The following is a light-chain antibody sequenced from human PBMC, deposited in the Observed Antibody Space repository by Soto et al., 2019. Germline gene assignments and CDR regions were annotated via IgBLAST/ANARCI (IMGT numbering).Light chain of an antibody. V-gene: IGLV2-23*01. CDR1: SSDVGSYNL. CDR3: CSYAGRSAYV. Sequence: QSVLAQPASVSGSPGQSITISCTGTSSDVGSYNLVSWYQQHPGKAPKLMIYEGSKRPSGVSNRFSGSKSGNTASLTISGRQAEDEADYYCCSYAGRSAYVLGTGTKV. J-gene: IGLJ1*01. CDR2: EGS.